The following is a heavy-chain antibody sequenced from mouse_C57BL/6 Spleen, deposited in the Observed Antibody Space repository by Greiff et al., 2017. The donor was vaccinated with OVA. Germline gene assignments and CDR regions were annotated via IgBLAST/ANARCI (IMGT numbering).Heavy chain of an antibody. CDR3: ARHVYGSSYYFDD. D-gene: IGHD1-1*01. J-gene: IGHJ2*01. CDR1: GFTFSSYG. Sequence: VQLKESGGDLVKPGGSLKLSCAASGFTFSSYGMSWVRQTPDKRLEWVATISSGGSYTYYPDSVKGRFTISRDNAKNTLYLQMSSLKSEDTAMYYCARHVYGSSYYFDDWGQGTTLTVSS. V-gene: IGHV5-6*01. CDR2: ISSGGSYT.